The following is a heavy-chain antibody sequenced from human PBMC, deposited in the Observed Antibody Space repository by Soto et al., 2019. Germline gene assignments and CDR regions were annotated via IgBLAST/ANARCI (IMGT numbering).Heavy chain of an antibody. V-gene: IGHV1-2*02. CDR3: AWGLRHLHMYNWFDS. J-gene: IGHJ5*01. CDR2: INPNSGMT. Sequence: AAVKVYCKASGYTFTGYYLHWVRQAPGQDLEWMGWINPNSGMTNSAQKFQGRVTMTRDTSITTAYMELDSLKSEDSALYYCAWGLRHLHMYNWFDSWGQGTLVTVSS. CDR1: GYTFTGYY. D-gene: IGHD2-21*01.